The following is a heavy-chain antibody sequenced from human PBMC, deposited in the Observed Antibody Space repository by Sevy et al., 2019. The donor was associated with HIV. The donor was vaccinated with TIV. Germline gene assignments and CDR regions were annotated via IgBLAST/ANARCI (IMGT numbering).Heavy chain of an antibody. CDR1: GFTFSSYE. CDR3: ARSGGYSYGKGAFDI. V-gene: IGHV3-48*03. CDR2: ISSSGSTI. D-gene: IGHD5-18*01. Sequence: GGSLRLSCAASGFTFSSYEMNWVRQAPGKGLEWVSYISSSGSTIYYADSVKGRFTISRDNAKNSLYLQMNSLRAEDTAVYYCARSGGYSYGKGAFDIWGQGTMVTVSS. J-gene: IGHJ3*02.